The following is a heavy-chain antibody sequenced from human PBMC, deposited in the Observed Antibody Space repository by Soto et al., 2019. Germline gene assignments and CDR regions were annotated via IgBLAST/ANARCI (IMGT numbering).Heavy chain of an antibody. CDR2: ISSSSSYT. J-gene: IGHJ4*02. CDR1: GFTFSDYY. V-gene: IGHV3-11*06. CDR3: ASQSDYLDY. Sequence: GGSLRLSCAASGFTFSDYYMSWIRQAPGKGLEGVSYISSSSSYTNYADSVKGRFTISRDNAKNSLYLQMNSLRAEDTAVYYCASQSDYLDYWGQGTQVTLSS.